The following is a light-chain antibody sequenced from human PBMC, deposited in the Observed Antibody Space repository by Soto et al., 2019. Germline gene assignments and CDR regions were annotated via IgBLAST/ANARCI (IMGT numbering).Light chain of an antibody. Sequence: DIVMTQTPLSSPVTLGQPASISCRSSESLVHSDGNTYLSWLHQRPGQPPRLLIYKISKRLPGVPERISGSGAGTEFTLKISRVEAEDVSIYYCMQATQFSWTFGQGTKVEI. CDR2: KIS. CDR3: MQATQFSWT. CDR1: ESLVHSDGNTY. J-gene: IGKJ1*01. V-gene: IGKV2-24*01.